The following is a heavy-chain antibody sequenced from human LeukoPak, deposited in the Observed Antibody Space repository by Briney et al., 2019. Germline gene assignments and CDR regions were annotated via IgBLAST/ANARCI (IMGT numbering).Heavy chain of an antibody. CDR3: ARSYFSSGWTYYYYMDV. CDR2: MNPNSGNT. Sequence: GASVKVSCKASGYTFTSYDINWVRQATGQGLEWMGWMNPNSGNTGYAQKFQGRVTITRNTSISTAYMELSSLRSEDTAVYCCARSYFSSGWTYYYYMDVWGKGTTVTVSS. J-gene: IGHJ6*03. CDR1: GYTFTSYD. D-gene: IGHD6-19*01. V-gene: IGHV1-8*01.